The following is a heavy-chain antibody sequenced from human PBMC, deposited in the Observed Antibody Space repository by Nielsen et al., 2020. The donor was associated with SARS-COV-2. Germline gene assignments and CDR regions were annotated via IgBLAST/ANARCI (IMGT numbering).Heavy chain of an antibody. CDR2: IIPIFGTA. V-gene: IGHV1-69*13. CDR3: ARVDGGNSRYYYYGMDV. D-gene: IGHD4-23*01. CDR1: GGTFSSYA. J-gene: IGHJ6*02. Sequence: SVKVSCKASGGTFSSYAISWVRQAPGQGLEWMGGIIPIFGTANYAQKFQGRVTITADESTSTAYMELSSLRSEDTAVYYCARVDGGNSRYYYYGMDVWGQGTTVTVSS.